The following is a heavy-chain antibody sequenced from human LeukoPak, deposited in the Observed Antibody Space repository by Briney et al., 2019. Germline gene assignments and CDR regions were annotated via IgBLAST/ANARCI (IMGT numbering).Heavy chain of an antibody. Sequence: GASVKVSCKASGYTFTGYYMHWVRQAPGKGLEWMGGFDPEDGETIYAQKFQGRVTVTEDTSTDTAYMELSSLRSEDTAVYYCAIVKWWAFDYWGQGTLVTVSS. CDR1: GYTFTGYY. CDR3: AIVKWWAFDY. CDR2: FDPEDGET. D-gene: IGHD2-8*01. J-gene: IGHJ4*02. V-gene: IGHV1-24*01.